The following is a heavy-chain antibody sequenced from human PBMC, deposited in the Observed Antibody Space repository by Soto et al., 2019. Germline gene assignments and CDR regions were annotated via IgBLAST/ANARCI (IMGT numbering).Heavy chain of an antibody. Sequence: VGSLRLSCAASGFTFSSYSMNWVRQAPGKGLEWVSSISSSSSYIYYADSVKGRFTISRDNAKNSLYLQMNSLRAEDTAVYYCAGQYSSGWYPYWGQGTLDTVSS. CDR1: GFTFSSYS. J-gene: IGHJ4*02. CDR2: ISSSSSYI. CDR3: AGQYSSGWYPY. D-gene: IGHD6-19*01. V-gene: IGHV3-21*01.